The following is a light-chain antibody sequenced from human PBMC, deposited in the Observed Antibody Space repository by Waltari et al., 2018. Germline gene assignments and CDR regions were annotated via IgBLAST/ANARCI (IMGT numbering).Light chain of an antibody. J-gene: IGLJ6*01. V-gene: IGLV2-14*03. CDR3: SSYTTNNTPNV. Sequence: QSALTQPASVSGSPGQSITISCTGTSSDVGGYNYVSWYQQHPGKAPKLMIYDVSNRPSGVSNRFSGSKSGNTASLTISGLQAEDEADYYCSSYTTNNTPNVFGSGTKVTVL. CDR1: SSDVGGYNY. CDR2: DVS.